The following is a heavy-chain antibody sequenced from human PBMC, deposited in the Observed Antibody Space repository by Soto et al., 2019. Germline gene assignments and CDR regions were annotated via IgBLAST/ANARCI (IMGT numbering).Heavy chain of an antibody. V-gene: IGHV2-5*01. Sequence: QITLKESGPTLVKPTQTLTLTCTFSGFSLSTSGVGVGWIRQPPGKALEWLALIYWNDDKRYSPSLKSRLTITKDTSKNQVVLTMTNMDPVDTATYYCARLWGIRHGMDVWGQGTTFTVSS. CDR1: GFSLSTSGVG. CDR2: IYWNDDK. D-gene: IGHD6-13*01. CDR3: ARLWGIRHGMDV. J-gene: IGHJ6*02.